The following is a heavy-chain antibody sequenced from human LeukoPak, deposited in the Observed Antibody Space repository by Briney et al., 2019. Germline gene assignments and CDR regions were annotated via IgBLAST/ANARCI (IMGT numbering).Heavy chain of an antibody. CDR2: IHYSGGT. CDR3: ARDSAVAGDY. V-gene: IGHV4-30-4*08. D-gene: IGHD6-19*01. CDR1: GGSISSGDYY. Sequence: KTSQTLSLTCAVSGGSISSGDYYWPWIRQSPGKGLEWIGYIHYSGGTYYNPSLKSRVSISVDTSKNQLSLKLSSVTAADTAVYYCARDSAVAGDYWGQGTLVTVSS. J-gene: IGHJ4*02.